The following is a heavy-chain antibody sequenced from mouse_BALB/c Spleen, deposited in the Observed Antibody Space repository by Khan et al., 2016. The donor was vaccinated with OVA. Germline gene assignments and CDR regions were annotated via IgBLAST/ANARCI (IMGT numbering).Heavy chain of an antibody. CDR1: GDSITSGY. V-gene: IGHV3-8*02. D-gene: IGHD2-12*01. CDR3: ARSTDSYAFAY. Sequence: EVQLQESGPSLVKPSQTLSLTCSVTGDSITSGYWSWSRKFPGNKLEYMGYMIYTGYTDYNPSLQRRHAITRHTSKNQYYLQLNSVTTEDTATYYSARSTDSYAFAYWGQGTLVTVSA. CDR2: MIYTGYT. J-gene: IGHJ3*01.